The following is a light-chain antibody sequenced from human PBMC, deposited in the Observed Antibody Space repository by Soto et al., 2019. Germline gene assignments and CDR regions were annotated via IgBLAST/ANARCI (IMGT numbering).Light chain of an antibody. J-gene: IGKJ4*01. CDR1: QSVSSSY. CDR3: QQYNNWPPLT. Sequence: EIVLTQSPGTLSLSPGERATLSCRASQSVSSSYLAWFQQKPGQAPRLLINGASSRATGIPDRFSGSGSGTDFTLTISRLEPEDFAVYYCQQYNNWPPLTFGGGTKVEIK. V-gene: IGKV3-20*01. CDR2: GAS.